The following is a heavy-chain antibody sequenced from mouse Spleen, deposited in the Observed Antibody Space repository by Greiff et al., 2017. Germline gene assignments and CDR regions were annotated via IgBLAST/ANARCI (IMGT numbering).Heavy chain of an antibody. Sequence: VQLQQSGAELVRPGASVKLSCTASGFNIKDYYMHWVQQRPEQGLEWIGSIDPEDGDTEYASKFQGKATMTADTSSNTAYLQLSSRTSEDTAVYCCTTFHYYGSSYGYAMDYWGQGASVTVSS. V-gene: IGHV14-1*01. CDR2: IDPEDGDT. CDR1: GFNIKDYY. CDR3: TTFHYYGSSYGYAMDY. D-gene: IGHD1-1*01. J-gene: IGHJ4*01.